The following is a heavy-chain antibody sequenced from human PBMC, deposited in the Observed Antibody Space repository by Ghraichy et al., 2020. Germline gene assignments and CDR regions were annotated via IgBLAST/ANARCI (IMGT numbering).Heavy chain of an antibody. CDR3: AKEPRDGYNLPYFDY. D-gene: IGHD5-24*01. J-gene: IGHJ4*02. CDR2: IRYDGSNK. CDR1: GFTFSSYG. V-gene: IGHV3-30*02. Sequence: GGSLRLSCAASGFTFSSYGMHWVRQAPGKGLEWVAFIRYDGSNKYYADSVKGRFTISRDNSKNTLYLQMNSLRAEDTAVYYCAKEPRDGYNLPYFDYWGQGTLVTVSS.